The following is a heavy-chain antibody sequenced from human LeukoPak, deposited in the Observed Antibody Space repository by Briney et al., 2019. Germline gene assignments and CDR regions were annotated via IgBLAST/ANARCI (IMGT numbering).Heavy chain of an antibody. V-gene: IGHV1-2*02. Sequence: ASVKVSCKASGYTFTGYYMHWVRQAPGQGLEWMGWINPNSGGTNYAQKFQGRVTMTRDTSISTAYMELSRLRSDDTAVYYCARDMMDLYSGSYYFDYWGQGTLVTVSS. D-gene: IGHD1-26*01. CDR2: INPNSGGT. J-gene: IGHJ4*02. CDR1: GYTFTGYY. CDR3: ARDMMDLYSGSYYFDY.